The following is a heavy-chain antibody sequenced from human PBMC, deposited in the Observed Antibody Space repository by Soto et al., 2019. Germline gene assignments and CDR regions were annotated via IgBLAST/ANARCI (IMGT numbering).Heavy chain of an antibody. CDR1: GGSISSYY. CDR2: IYYSGST. CDR3: AGQFAHDYIYYYGMHV. Sequence: SETLSLTCTVSGGSISSYYWSWIRQPPGKGLEWIGYIYYSGSTNYNPSLKSRVTISVDTSKNQFSLKLSSVTAADTAVYYCAGQFAHDYIYYYGMHVCGQGTTVTVSS. V-gene: IGHV4-59*01. D-gene: IGHD4-4*01. J-gene: IGHJ6*02.